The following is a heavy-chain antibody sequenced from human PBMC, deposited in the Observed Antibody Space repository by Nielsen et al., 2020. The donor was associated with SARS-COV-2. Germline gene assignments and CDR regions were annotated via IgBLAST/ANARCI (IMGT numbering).Heavy chain of an antibody. CDR2: INHSGST. D-gene: IGHD1-26*01. V-gene: IGHV4-39*07. Sequence: SETLSLTCTVSGGSISSTSDYWSWIRQPPGKGLEWIGEINHSGSTNYNPSLKSRVTISVDTSKNQFSLKLSSVTAADTAVYYCARGRGGKLRSNWFDPWGQGTLVTVSS. J-gene: IGHJ5*02. CDR1: GGSISSTSDY. CDR3: ARGRGGKLRSNWFDP.